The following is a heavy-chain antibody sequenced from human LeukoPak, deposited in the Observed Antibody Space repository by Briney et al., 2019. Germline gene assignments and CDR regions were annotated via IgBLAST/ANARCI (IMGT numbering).Heavy chain of an antibody. Sequence: PAETLSLTCTVSGGSMSSDGYYWSWIRQHPGKGLEWIGSIYYSGSTYYNPSLKSRIIISVDTSKNQFSLKLSSVTAADTAVYYCARGTGYSSGWHGRRELGRAIDYWGQGTLVTVSS. J-gene: IGHJ4*02. CDR2: IYYSGST. CDR3: ARGTGYSSGWHGRRELGRAIDY. D-gene: IGHD6-19*01. V-gene: IGHV4-31*03. CDR1: GGSMSSDGYY.